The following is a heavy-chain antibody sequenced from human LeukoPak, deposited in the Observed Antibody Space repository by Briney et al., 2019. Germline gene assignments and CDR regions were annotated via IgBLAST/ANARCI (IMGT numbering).Heavy chain of an antibody. CDR2: INPNSGGT. V-gene: IGHV1-2*04. CDR1: GYTFTGYY. CDR3: ATEYSSGWYYFDY. D-gene: IGHD6-19*01. J-gene: IGHJ4*02. Sequence: ASVKVSCKASGYTFTGYYMHWVRQAPGQGLEWMGWINPNSGGTNYAQKFQGWVTMTRDTSISTAYMELSRLRSDDTAVYYCATEYSSGWYYFDYWGQGTLVTVSS.